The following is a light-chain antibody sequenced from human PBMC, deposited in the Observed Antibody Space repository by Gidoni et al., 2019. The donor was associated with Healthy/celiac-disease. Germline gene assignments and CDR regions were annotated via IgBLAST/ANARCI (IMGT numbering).Light chain of an antibody. V-gene: IGKV1-8*01. CDR1: QGISSY. J-gene: IGKJ4*01. CDR2: AAS. Sequence: AIRMTQSPSSFSASTGDRVTITCRASQGISSYLAWYQQKPGKAPKLLIYAASTLQSGVPSRFSGSGSGTDFTLTISCLQSEDFATYYCQQYYNYPDLTFGGGTKVEIK. CDR3: QQYYNYPDLT.